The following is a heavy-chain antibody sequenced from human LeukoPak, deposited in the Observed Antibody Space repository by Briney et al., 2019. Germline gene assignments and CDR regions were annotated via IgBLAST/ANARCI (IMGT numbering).Heavy chain of an antibody. D-gene: IGHD6-19*01. CDR1: GFTFSSYW. J-gene: IGHJ4*02. CDR2: IKQDGSEK. CDR3: ASSIAVAGTYFDY. Sequence: GGSLRLSCAASGFTFSSYWMSWVRQAPGKGPEWVANIKQDGSEKYYVDSVKGRFTISRDNAKNSLYLQMNSLRAEDTAVYYCASSIAVAGTYFDYWGQGTLVTVSS. V-gene: IGHV3-7*01.